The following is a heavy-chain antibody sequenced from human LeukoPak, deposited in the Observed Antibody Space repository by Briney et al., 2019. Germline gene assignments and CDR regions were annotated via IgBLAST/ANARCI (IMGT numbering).Heavy chain of an antibody. CDR3: ARGRKTFQY. V-gene: IGHV4-59*01. CDR1: GGSISTYY. Sequence: SETLSLTCTVSGGSISTYYWSWFRQPPGKGLEWIGYIYYSGSTNYNPSLTSRVTISVDTSKNQFSLKLSSVTAADTAVYYCARGRKTFQYWGQGTLVTVSS. D-gene: IGHD2-21*01. J-gene: IGHJ1*01. CDR2: IYYSGST.